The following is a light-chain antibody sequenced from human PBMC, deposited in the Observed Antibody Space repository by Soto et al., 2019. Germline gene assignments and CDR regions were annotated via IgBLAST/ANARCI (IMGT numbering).Light chain of an antibody. J-gene: IGKJ2*01. CDR2: ASS. CDR3: QQSYSTPT. V-gene: IGKV1-39*01. CDR1: QSVSIY. Sequence: DIQMTQSPSSLSASVGDRVTITCRTSQSVSIYVNWYQQKPGKAPILLIYASSSLQSGVPSRFSGSGSGTDFTLTISSLEPEDFATYYCQQSYSTPTVGQGTKVDSK.